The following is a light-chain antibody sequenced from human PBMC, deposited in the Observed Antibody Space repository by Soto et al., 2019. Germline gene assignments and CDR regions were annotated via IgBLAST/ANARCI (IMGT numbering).Light chain of an antibody. CDR1: QSVSSSY. Sequence: EIVLTQSPGTLSLSPGERATLSCRASQSVSSSYLAWYQQNRGQAPRLLIYGASSRAPGIPDRFGGSGSGTDSTLTISRLEPEDFAVYYCQQYSSSRSTFGQGTKVEIK. V-gene: IGKV3-20*01. CDR2: GAS. CDR3: QQYSSSRST. J-gene: IGKJ1*01.